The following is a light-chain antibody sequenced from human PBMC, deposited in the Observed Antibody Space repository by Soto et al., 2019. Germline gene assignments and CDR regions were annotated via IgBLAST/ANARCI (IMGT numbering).Light chain of an antibody. Sequence: QSALTQPASVSGAPGQSITISCTGTSSDVGGYNLVSWYQHHPGKAPKFIIYEYNKRPAGVSNRFSGSKSGNTASLTISGLQAEDEADYYCCAFVRSNALLFGGGTKVTVL. CDR2: EYN. V-gene: IGLV2-23*01. CDR1: SSDVGGYNL. CDR3: CAFVRSNALL. J-gene: IGLJ2*01.